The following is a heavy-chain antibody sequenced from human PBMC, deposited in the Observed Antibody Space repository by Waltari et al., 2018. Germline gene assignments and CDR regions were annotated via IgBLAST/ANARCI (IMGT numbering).Heavy chain of an antibody. CDR1: GLTFRGPD. CDR2: IRSKANSYAT. J-gene: IGHJ4*01. Sequence: EVQLVQSGGGFVQPGGSLKLSCEASGLTFRGPDMHWLRRAYGKGLEWVGRIRSKANSYATAYAASVKGRFTISRDDSKNTAYLQMNSLKTEDTAVYYCTRSELERPSFDYWGQEPWSPSPQ. V-gene: IGHV3-73*01. CDR3: TRSELERPSFDY. D-gene: IGHD1-1*01.